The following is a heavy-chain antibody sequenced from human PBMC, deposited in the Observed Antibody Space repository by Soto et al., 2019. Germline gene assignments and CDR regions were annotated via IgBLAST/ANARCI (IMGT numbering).Heavy chain of an antibody. V-gene: IGHV1-18*04. CDR3: ARDLDIVVVVAATGGDAFDI. J-gene: IGHJ3*02. CDR1: GYTFTSYG. Sequence: ASVKVSCKASGYTFTSYGISWVRRAPGQGLEWMGWISAYNGNTNYAQKLQGRVTMTTDTSTSTAYMELRSLRSDDTAVYYCARDLDIVVVVAATGGDAFDIWGQGTMVTVSS. D-gene: IGHD2-15*01. CDR2: ISAYNGNT.